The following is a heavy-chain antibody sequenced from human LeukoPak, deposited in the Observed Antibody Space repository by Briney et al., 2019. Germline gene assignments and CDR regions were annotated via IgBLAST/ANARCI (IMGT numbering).Heavy chain of an antibody. CDR1: GFSFVDYA. CDR3: TREDHSNYNY. Sequence: GGSLRLSCTASGFSFVDYAISWVRQAPGKGLEWVASIKQDGGETFYVDSVKGRFTISRDNAKNSLYLQMNSLRAEDTAVYYCTREDHSNYNYWGQGTLVTVSS. V-gene: IGHV3-7*01. J-gene: IGHJ4*02. D-gene: IGHD4-11*01. CDR2: IKQDGGET.